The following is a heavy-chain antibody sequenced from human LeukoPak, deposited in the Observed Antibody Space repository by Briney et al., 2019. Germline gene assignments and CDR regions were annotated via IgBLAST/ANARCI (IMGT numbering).Heavy chain of an antibody. CDR2: IKTKSEDGPI. J-gene: IGHJ3*02. Sequence: GGSLRLSCAASGYTFSNAWMSWIRQAPGKGLEWVGFIKTKSEDGPIDYAAPVRGRFTISRDDTKNTLYLQMNSLKTEDTAVYYCTTGGADSGRIDIWGQGTMVAVSS. D-gene: IGHD3-10*01. V-gene: IGHV3-15*01. CDR3: TTGGADSGRIDI. CDR1: GYTFSNAW.